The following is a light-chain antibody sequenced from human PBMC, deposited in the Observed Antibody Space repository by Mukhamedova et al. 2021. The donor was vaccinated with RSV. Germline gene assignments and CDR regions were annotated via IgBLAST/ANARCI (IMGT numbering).Light chain of an antibody. CDR1: QSVSSN. J-gene: IGKJ1*01. CDR2: GAS. CDR3: QQYNNWPPWT. Sequence: GERATLSCRASQSVSSNLAWYQQKPGQAPRLLIYGASTRATGIPARFSGGGSGTEFTLTISSMQSEDFAVYYCQQYNNWPPWTFG. V-gene: IGKV3-15*01.